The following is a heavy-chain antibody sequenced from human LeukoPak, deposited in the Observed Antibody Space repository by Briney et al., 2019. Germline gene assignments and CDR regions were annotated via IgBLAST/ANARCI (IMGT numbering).Heavy chain of an antibody. CDR2: ISYDGSNK. CDR3: ARDPDSNYVFDY. V-gene: IGHV3-30-3*01. D-gene: IGHD4-11*01. J-gene: IGHJ4*02. Sequence: GRSLRLSCAASGFTFSSYAMHWVRQAPGKGLEWVAVISYDGSNKYYADSVKGRFTISRDNSKNTLYLQMNSLRAEDTAVYYCARDPDSNYVFDYWGQGTPVTVSS. CDR1: GFTFSSYA.